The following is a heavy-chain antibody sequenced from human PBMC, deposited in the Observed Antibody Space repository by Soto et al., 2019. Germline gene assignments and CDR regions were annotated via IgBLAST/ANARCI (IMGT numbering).Heavy chain of an antibody. CDR3: ARGDSTDCSTGVCSFCYNHDMDV. Sequence: GASAKVSCTDSGYSFTYYHIHWVRKAPGQGLEWLGRINPKSGGTSTAQKFQGWVTMTTDTSISTASMELARLASDDTAIYYCARGDSTDCSTGVCSFCYNHDMDVWG. CDR2: INPKSGGT. CDR1: GYSFTYYH. V-gene: IGHV1-2*04. D-gene: IGHD2-8*01. J-gene: IGHJ6*02.